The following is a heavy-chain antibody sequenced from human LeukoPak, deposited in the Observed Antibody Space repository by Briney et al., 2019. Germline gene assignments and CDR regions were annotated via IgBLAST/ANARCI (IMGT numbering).Heavy chain of an antibody. D-gene: IGHD1-14*01. J-gene: IGHJ3*02. CDR2: ISGSGGST. CDR3: AKLRRGPMDAFDI. V-gene: IGHV3-23*01. CDR1: GFTFSSYA. Sequence: PGGSLRLSCAASGFTFSSYAMSWVRQAPEKGLEWVSAISGSGGSTYYADSVKGRFTISRDNSKNTLYLQMNSLRAEDTAVYYCAKLRRGPMDAFDIWGQGTMVTVSS.